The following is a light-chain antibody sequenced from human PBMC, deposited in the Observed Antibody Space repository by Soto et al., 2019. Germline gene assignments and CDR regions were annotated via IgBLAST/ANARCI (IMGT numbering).Light chain of an antibody. Sequence: EIVLTQSPGTLSLSPGERATLSCRASQGLTSNFLAWYQQKPGQAPSLLIYGASNRATGVPDRFSGGGSGTDFTLTISRLEPEDFAVYFCQQYVTAPRTFGQGTKVE. CDR2: GAS. CDR1: QGLTSNF. V-gene: IGKV3-20*01. CDR3: QQYVTAPRT. J-gene: IGKJ1*01.